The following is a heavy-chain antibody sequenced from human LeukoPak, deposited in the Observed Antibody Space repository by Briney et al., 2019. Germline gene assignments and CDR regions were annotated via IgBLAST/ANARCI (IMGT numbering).Heavy chain of an antibody. V-gene: IGHV3-9*01. CDR2: ISWNSGSI. CDR3: AKDGGEYYDILTGYYPRLYYMDV. D-gene: IGHD3-9*01. Sequence: GGSLRLSCAASGFTFDDYAMHWVRQAPGKGLEWVSGISWNSGSIGYADSVKGRFTISRDNSKNTLYLQMNSLRAEDTAVYYCAKDGGEYYDILTGYYPRLYYMDVWGKGTTVTISS. J-gene: IGHJ6*03. CDR1: GFTFDDYA.